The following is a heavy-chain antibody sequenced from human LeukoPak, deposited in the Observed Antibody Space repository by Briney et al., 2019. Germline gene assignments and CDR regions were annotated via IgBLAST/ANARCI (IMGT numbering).Heavy chain of an antibody. Sequence: GGSLRLSCAASGFTFSGYSMNWVRQAPGKGLEWVSSISSSSSYIYYADSVKVRFTISRDNAKNSLYLQMNSLRDEDTAVYYCARQDCSSNSCYTVWFDLWGQGTLVTVSS. CDR2: ISSSSSYI. J-gene: IGHJ5*02. CDR3: ARQDCSSNSCYTVWFDL. CDR1: GFTFSGYS. V-gene: IGHV3-21*01. D-gene: IGHD2-2*02.